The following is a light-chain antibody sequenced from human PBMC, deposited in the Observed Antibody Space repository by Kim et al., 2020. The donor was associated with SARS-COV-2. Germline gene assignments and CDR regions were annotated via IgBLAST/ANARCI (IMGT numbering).Light chain of an antibody. V-gene: IGLV6-57*01. CDR2: AVN. J-gene: IGLJ3*02. Sequence: NFMLTQPHSVSESPGKTVTVSCTRSSGSIASNYVQWYQQRPGSTPTTVIYAVNQRPSGVPDRFSGSIDSSSNSASLTISGLKTEDEADYYCQSFDSSIQVFGGGTQLTVL. CDR3: QSFDSSIQV. CDR1: SGSIASNY.